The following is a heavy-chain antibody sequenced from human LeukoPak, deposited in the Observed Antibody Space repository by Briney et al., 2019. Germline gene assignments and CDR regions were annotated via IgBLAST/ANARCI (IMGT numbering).Heavy chain of an antibody. V-gene: IGHV3-30*02. CDR1: GFTFSSYG. D-gene: IGHD3-10*01. Sequence: GGSLRLSCAASGFTFSSYGMHWVRQAPGKGLEWVAFIRHDGGYKYYADSVKGRFTISRDNSKNTLYLQMISLRDDDTAVYYCAKTKERHMIRGTFDYWGQGTLVTVSS. CDR2: IRHDGGYK. J-gene: IGHJ4*02. CDR3: AKTKERHMIRGTFDY.